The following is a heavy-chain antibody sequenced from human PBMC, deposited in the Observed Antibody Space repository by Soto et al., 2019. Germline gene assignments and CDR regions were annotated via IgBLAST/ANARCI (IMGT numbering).Heavy chain of an antibody. J-gene: IGHJ5*02. V-gene: IGHV3-73*02. CDR1: GFTFSDSA. CDR2: IRSKANNYAT. Sequence: EVQLVESGGGLVQPGGSLKLSCAASGFTFSDSAIHWVRQTSGKGLEWAGRIRSKANNYATVYAASLESRFTISRDDAKNTAHLQMNSLTTEDTSVYYCTRPIDGDYTTFDDWGPGTLVIVSS. CDR3: TRPIDGDYTTFDD. D-gene: IGHD4-17*01.